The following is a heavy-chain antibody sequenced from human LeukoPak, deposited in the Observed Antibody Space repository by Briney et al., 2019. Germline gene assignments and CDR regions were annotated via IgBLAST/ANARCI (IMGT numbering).Heavy chain of an antibody. J-gene: IGHJ3*02. Sequence: SETLSLTCTVSGGSISSDYWSWIRQPPGEGVWWSGYIYYSGSTNYNPSLKSRVTISVDTSKNQFSLKLSSVNAADTAVYYCARHRDYGGVHAFDIWGQGTMVTVPS. CDR3: ARHRDYGGVHAFDI. V-gene: IGHV4-59*01. CDR1: GGSISSDY. D-gene: IGHD4-23*01. CDR2: IYYSGST.